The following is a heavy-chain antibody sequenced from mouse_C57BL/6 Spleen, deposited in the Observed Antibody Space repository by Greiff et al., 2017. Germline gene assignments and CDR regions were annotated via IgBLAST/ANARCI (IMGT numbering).Heavy chain of an antibody. Sequence: VHVKQSGAELVRPGASVKLSCTASGFNIKDYYMHWVKQRPEQGLEWIGRIDPEDGDTEYAPKFQGKATMTADTSSNTAYLQLSSLTSEDTAVYYCTTDIYYGSSFAYWGQGTLVTVSA. CDR3: TTDIYYGSSFAY. CDR2: IDPEDGDT. V-gene: IGHV14-1*01. CDR1: GFNIKDYY. J-gene: IGHJ3*01. D-gene: IGHD1-1*01.